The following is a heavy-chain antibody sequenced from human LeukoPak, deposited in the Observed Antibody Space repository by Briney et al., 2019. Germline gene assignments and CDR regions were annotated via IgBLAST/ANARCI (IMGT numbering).Heavy chain of an antibody. CDR1: GYTFSDYY. CDR3: ARALRLGYCSSTSCYASLY. D-gene: IGHD2-2*01. J-gene: IGHJ4*02. CDR2: ISAYNGNT. V-gene: IGHV1-18*04. Sequence: ASVKVSCKASGYTFSDYYLHWVRQAPGQGLEWMGWISAYNGNTNYAQKLQGRVTMTTDTSTSTAYMELRSLRSDDTAVYYCARALRLGYCSSTSCYASLYWGQGTLVTVSS.